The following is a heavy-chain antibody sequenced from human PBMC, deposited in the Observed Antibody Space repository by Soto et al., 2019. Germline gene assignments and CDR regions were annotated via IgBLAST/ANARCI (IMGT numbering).Heavy chain of an antibody. V-gene: IGHV5-51*01. CDR2: IYPGDSDT. CDR1: GYSFTSYW. D-gene: IGHD6-6*01. CDR3: ARREQLVPESRYYGMDV. J-gene: IGHJ6*02. Sequence: PGESLKISCKGSGYSFTSYWIGWVRQMPGKGLEWMGIIYPGDSDTRYSPSFQGQVTISANKSISTAYLQWSSLKASETAMYYCARREQLVPESRYYGMDVWGQGTTVTVSS.